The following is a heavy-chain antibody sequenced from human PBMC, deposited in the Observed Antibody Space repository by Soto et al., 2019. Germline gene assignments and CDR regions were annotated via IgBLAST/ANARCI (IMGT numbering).Heavy chain of an antibody. CDR1: GFTFSSYG. Sequence: GGSLRLSCAASGFTFSSYGMHWVRQAPGKGLEWVAVIWYDGSNKYYADSVKGRFTISRDNSKNTLYLQMNSLRAEDTAVYYCARGTYGGTGIYYYYYMDVWGKGTTVTVSS. V-gene: IGHV3-33*01. J-gene: IGHJ6*03. CDR3: ARGTYGGTGIYYYYYMDV. D-gene: IGHD4-17*01. CDR2: IWYDGSNK.